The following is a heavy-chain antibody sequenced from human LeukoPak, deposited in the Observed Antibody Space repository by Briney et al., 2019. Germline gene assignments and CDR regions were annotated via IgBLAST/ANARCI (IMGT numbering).Heavy chain of an antibody. J-gene: IGHJ4*02. CDR1: GFTFSTYW. Sequence: GGSLRLSCAASGFTFSTYWMSWVRQAPGKGLEWVANIRPDGSDKFYVGSAKGRFTISRENAKNSLYLQVNSLRAEDTAVYYCARDNMWASDYWGQGTLVTVSS. V-gene: IGHV3-7*04. D-gene: IGHD1-26*01. CDR3: ARDNMWASDY. CDR2: IRPDGSDK.